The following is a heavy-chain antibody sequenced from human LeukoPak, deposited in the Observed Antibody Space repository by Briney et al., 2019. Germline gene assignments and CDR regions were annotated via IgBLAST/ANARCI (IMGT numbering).Heavy chain of an antibody. CDR3: ARDSSGMDV. Sequence: GGSLRLSCAASGFTFSSYAMSWVRQAPGKGLEWVSSIGSSGDTTYYADSVKGRFTISRDNSKNTLYLQMNSLRAEDTAVYYCARDSSGMDVWGQGTTVTVSS. J-gene: IGHJ6*02. CDR1: GFTFSSYA. CDR2: IGSSGDTT. V-gene: IGHV3-23*01.